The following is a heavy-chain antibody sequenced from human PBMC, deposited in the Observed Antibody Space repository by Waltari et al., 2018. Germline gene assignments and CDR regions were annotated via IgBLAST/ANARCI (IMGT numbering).Heavy chain of an antibody. Sequence: EVQLEESGGGLVQPGGSLRLSCAASGFTFSSYWMHWVRQAPGKGLVWGSRISSDGSTISYADSVKGRFTISRDNAKNTLYLQMNSLSAEDTAVYYCASAYYDILDWGQGTLVTVSS. CDR2: ISSDGSTI. J-gene: IGHJ4*02. CDR3: ASAYYDILD. V-gene: IGHV3-74*01. D-gene: IGHD3-9*01. CDR1: GFTFSSYW.